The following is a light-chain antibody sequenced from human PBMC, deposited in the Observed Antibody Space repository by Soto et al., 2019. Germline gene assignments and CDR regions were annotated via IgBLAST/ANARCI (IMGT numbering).Light chain of an antibody. Sequence: QSALTQPASVSGSPGQSITISCTGTSSDVGGYNYVSWYQQHPGKAPKLMIYEVSNRPSGVSNRFSGSKSGNTASLTISGLQAEGEADYYCSSYTSSSTRVFGGGTTVTVL. CDR3: SSYTSSSTRV. V-gene: IGLV2-14*01. J-gene: IGLJ3*02. CDR2: EVS. CDR1: SSDVGGYNY.